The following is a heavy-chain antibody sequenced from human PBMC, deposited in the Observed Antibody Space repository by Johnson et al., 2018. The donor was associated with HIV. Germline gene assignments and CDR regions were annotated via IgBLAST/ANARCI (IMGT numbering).Heavy chain of an antibody. D-gene: IGHD3-16*01. J-gene: IGHJ3*02. CDR2: IYKGGFV. CDR3: ARGPGGGEDALDI. V-gene: IGHV3-66*01. Sequence: VQLVESGGGVVQPGRSQRLSCAASGFTVSTKYMTWVRQAPGKGLECVSVIYKGGFVHYADSVKGRFTISRDNSKTTLYLQMNNLRVEDTAVYYCARGPGGGEDALDIWGQGTMVTVSS. CDR1: GFTVSTKY.